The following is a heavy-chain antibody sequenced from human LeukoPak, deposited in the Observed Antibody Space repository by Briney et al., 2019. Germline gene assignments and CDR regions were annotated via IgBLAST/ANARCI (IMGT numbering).Heavy chain of an antibody. D-gene: IGHD5-18*01. V-gene: IGHV1-69*05. J-gene: IGHJ6*03. Sequence: SVKVSCKASGGSFSSYAISWVRQAPGQGLEWMGGIIPIFGTANYAQKFQGRVTITTDESTSTAYMELSSLRSEDTAVYYCARDRTTAMVFPYYYYMDVWGKGTTVTVSS. CDR3: ARDRTTAMVFPYYYYMDV. CDR1: GGSFSSYA. CDR2: IIPIFGTA.